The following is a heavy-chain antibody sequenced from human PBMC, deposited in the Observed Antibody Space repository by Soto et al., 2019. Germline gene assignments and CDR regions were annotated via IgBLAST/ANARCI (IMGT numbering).Heavy chain of an antibody. CDR3: ARHIYYGSGSYFDY. CDR2: TYYSGGT. CDR1: GGSISSSSYY. J-gene: IGHJ4*02. D-gene: IGHD3-10*01. Sequence: QLQLQESGPGLVKPSETLSLTCTVSGGSISSSSYYWGWIRQPPGEGLEWIWSTYYSGGTYYNPSLMSRVTIAVHTTKNRFSLELGFVLAVDTAVYYCARHIYYGSGSYFDYWGQGTLVTVSS. V-gene: IGHV4-39*01.